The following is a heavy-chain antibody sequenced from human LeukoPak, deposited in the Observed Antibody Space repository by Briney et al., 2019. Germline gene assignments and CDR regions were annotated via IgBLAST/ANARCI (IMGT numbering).Heavy chain of an antibody. CDR2: TYYRSKWYH. Sequence: PSQTLSLTCAISGDSVSSNSAAWSWIRQSPSRGLEWLGRTYYRSKWYHDYAVSVRSRVSVNPDTSKSQFSLQLNSVTPEDTAVYYCARFLGIGSQRYYFDSWGQGTLVTVSS. J-gene: IGHJ4*02. CDR3: ARFLGIGSQRYYFDS. CDR1: GDSVSSNSAA. D-gene: IGHD6-19*01. V-gene: IGHV6-1*01.